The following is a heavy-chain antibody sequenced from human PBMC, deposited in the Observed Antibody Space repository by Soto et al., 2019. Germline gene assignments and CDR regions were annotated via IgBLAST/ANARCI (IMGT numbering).Heavy chain of an antibody. CDR2: VHYSGNT. V-gene: IGHV4-30-4*01. J-gene: IGHJ4*02. Sequence: PSETLSLTCTVSGGSIRSGGYYWSWIRQTPGRGLEWCGYVHYSGNTFYNPSLKSRATISLDTSRNQFSLNLSSVTAADSAVYYCAREIMAADHFDYWGQGALVTVSS. CDR3: AREIMAADHFDY. D-gene: IGHD6-13*01. CDR1: GGSIRSGGYY.